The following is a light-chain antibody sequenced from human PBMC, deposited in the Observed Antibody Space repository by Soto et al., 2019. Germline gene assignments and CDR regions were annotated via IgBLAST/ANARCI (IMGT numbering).Light chain of an antibody. CDR1: QGISSY. V-gene: IGKV1-8*01. Sequence: AIRMTQSPSSFSASTGDRVTITCRASQGISSYLAWYQQKPGKAPKLLIYAASTLQSGVPSRFSGSGSGTDFTLTIVCLQSEDFATYYCQQYYSYPLTFDGRTKVEIK. CDR3: QQYYSYPLT. CDR2: AAS. J-gene: IGKJ4*01.